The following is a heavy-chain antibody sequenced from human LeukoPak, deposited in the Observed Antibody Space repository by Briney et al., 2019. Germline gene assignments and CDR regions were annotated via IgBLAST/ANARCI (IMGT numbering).Heavy chain of an antibody. J-gene: IGHJ4*02. V-gene: IGHV3-23*01. D-gene: IGHD3-16*02. CDR1: GFAFSSYA. CDR3: AKDPPGASIVRYFDY. CDR2: ISGSGAST. Sequence: GGSLRLSCAASGFAFSSYAMSWVRQAPGKGLEWVSVISGSGASTFYADSVKGRFSISRDNSKNTLYLQMNSLRAEDTAVYYCAKDPPGASIVRYFDYWGQGTLVIVSS.